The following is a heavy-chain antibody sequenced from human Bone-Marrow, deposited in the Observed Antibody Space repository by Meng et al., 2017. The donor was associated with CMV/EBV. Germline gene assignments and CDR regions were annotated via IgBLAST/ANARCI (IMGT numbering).Heavy chain of an antibody. J-gene: IGHJ3*02. V-gene: IGHV3-33*06. Sequence: GESLKISCAASGFTFSSYGMHWVRQAPGKGLEWVAVIWYDGSNKYYADSVKGRFTISRDNSKNTLYLQMNSLRAEDTAVYYCAKDKRREAFDIWGQGTMVTV. CDR3: AKDKRREAFDI. CDR1: GFTFSSYG. CDR2: IWYDGSNK.